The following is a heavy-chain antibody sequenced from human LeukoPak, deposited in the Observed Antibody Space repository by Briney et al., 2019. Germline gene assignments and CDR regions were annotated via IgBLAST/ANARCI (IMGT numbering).Heavy chain of an antibody. V-gene: IGHV4-34*01. J-gene: IGHJ3*02. D-gene: IGHD1-26*01. CDR1: GGSFSGYY. CDR2: INHSGST. Sequence: SETLSLTCAVYGGSFSGYYWSWIRQPPGKGLEWIGEINHSGSTNYNPSLKSRVTISVDTSMTQFSLKLKSVTAADTAVYYCAGGGSPHSWGQGTMVTVSS. CDR3: AGGGSPHS.